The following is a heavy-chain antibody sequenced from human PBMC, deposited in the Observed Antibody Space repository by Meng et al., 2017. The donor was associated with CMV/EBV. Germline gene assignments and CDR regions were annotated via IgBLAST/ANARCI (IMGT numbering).Heavy chain of an antibody. Sequence: QVQLQQRGAGLLKPSDTLSLACAVYGGSFSGYYWSWIRQPPGKGLEWIGEINHSGSTNYNPSLKSRVTISVDTSKNQFSLKLSSVTAADTAVYYCARGSRRLPRFNWFDPWGQGTLVTVSS. D-gene: IGHD3-3*01. J-gene: IGHJ5*02. CDR3: ARGSRRLPRFNWFDP. V-gene: IGHV4-34*01. CDR2: INHSGST. CDR1: GGSFSGYY.